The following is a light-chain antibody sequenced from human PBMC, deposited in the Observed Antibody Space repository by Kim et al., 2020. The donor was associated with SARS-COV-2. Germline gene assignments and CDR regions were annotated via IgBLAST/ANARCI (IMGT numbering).Light chain of an antibody. J-gene: IGKJ1*01. CDR1: QSLSTY. Sequence: PGARATRSCVASQSLSTYLSWYQQRPGQAPTLLIYDSSNRATGIPARFSGSGSGTDFTLTISSLEPEDFAVYYGQQRNNWPPRPTFGQGTKVDIK. V-gene: IGKV3-11*01. CDR3: QQRNNWPPRPT. CDR2: DSS.